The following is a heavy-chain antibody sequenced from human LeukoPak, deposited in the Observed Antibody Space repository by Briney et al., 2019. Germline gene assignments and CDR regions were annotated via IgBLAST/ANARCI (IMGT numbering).Heavy chain of an antibody. V-gene: IGHV3-21*01. CDR1: GFTFSNYA. CDR2: ISSNSYL. Sequence: GGSLRLSCVASGFTFSNYAMTWVRQAPGKGLEWVSGISSNSYLHYADSVKGRFTVSRDNAVNSLYLQMNSLRAEDTAVYYCARLPGNYYYYYYMDVWGKGTTVTVSS. CDR3: ARLPGNYYYYYYMDV. J-gene: IGHJ6*03.